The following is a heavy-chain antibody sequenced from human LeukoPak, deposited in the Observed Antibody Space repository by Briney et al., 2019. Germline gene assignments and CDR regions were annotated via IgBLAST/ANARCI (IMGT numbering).Heavy chain of an antibody. D-gene: IGHD6-19*01. V-gene: IGHV3-33*01. Sequence: GGSLRLSCAASGFTFSSYGMHWVRQAPGKGLEWVAVIWYDGSNKYYADSVKGRFTISRDNSKNTLYLQMNSLRAEDTAVYYCARVLRAYSSGWYGLDYWGQGTLVTVSS. CDR2: IWYDGSNK. J-gene: IGHJ4*02. CDR1: GFTFSSYG. CDR3: ARVLRAYSSGWYGLDY.